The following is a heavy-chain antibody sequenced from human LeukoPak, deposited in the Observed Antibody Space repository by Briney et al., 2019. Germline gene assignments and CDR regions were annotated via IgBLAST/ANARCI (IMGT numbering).Heavy chain of an antibody. Sequence: ASVKVSCKASGYTFTSYYMHWVRQAPGQGLEWMGIINPSGGSTSYAQKFQGRVTMTRDMSTSTVYMELSSLRSEDTAVYYCARSSAPDTAMDMEDSNWFDPWGQGTLVTVSS. D-gene: IGHD5-18*01. CDR1: GYTFTSYY. CDR3: ARSSAPDTAMDMEDSNWFDP. J-gene: IGHJ5*02. CDR2: INPSGGST. V-gene: IGHV1-46*01.